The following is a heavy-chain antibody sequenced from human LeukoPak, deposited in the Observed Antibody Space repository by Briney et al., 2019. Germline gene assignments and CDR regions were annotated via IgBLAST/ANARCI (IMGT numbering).Heavy chain of an antibody. J-gene: IGHJ4*02. D-gene: IGHD2-2*01. CDR1: GYSFTSYW. CDR3: WRRGRYCSSTTCYFSY. CDR2: IYPGDSNA. V-gene: IGHV5-51*06. Sequence: GESLKISCKGSGYSFTSYWIGWVRQMRGKGLEWMGIIYPGDSNARYSPTFQGQVTISVDKSISTAYLQWSRLNVSDTAMYYCWRRGRYCSSTTCYFSYWGQGTLVTVSS.